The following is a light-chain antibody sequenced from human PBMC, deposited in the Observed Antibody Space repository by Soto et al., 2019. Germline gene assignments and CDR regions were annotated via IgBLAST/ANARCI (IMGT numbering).Light chain of an antibody. V-gene: IGLV2-14*01. J-gene: IGLJ3*02. CDR1: SSDVGGYNY. Sequence: QSVLTQPASVSGSPGQSITISCTGTSSDVGGYNYVSWYQQHPRKAPKLMIYEVSDRPSGVPDRFSGSKSGTSASLAITGLQAEDEADYYCQSYDSSLSGWVFGGGTKLTVL. CDR2: EVS. CDR3: QSYDSSLSGWV.